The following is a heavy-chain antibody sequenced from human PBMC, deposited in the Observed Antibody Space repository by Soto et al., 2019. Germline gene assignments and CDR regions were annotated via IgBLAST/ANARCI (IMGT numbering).Heavy chain of an antibody. V-gene: IGHV4-31*03. CDR2: VYYSGSS. J-gene: IGHJ5*02. CDR1: GDSISGGASF. CDR3: AKLSCTSSTCYFPGWFDP. Sequence: PSETLSLTCTVSGDSISGGASFWSWIRQPPGKGLEWIANVYYSGSSYYNPSLKSRLTISVDTTKNQFSLQLKSMTAADTAVYSCAKLSCTSSTCYFPGWFDPRGQGTLVTVSS. D-gene: IGHD2-2*01.